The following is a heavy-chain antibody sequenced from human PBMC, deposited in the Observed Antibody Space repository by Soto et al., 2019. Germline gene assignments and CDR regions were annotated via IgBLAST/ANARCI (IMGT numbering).Heavy chain of an antibody. V-gene: IGHV3-23*01. CDR1: GFTFSSYA. Sequence: PGGSLRLCCAASGFTFSSYAMTWVRQAPGKGREWVSAISYSGVSTYYADSVKGRFTISRDSSENTLSLQMNSLRVDDTAVYYCARTRGYSDYDLDYWGQGILVTVSS. CDR3: ARTRGYSDYDLDY. D-gene: IGHD5-12*01. J-gene: IGHJ4*02. CDR2: ISYSGVST.